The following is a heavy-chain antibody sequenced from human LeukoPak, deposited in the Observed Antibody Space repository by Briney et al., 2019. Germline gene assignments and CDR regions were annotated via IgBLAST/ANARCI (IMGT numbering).Heavy chain of an antibody. V-gene: IGHV3-21*04. CDR3: AKNPNRVPAATYYYYYYYMDV. CDR2: ISSSSSYI. Sequence: GGSLRLSCAASGFTFSSYSVNWVRQAPGKGLEWVSSISSSSSYIYYADSVKGRFTISRDNAKNSLYLQMNSLRAEDTAVYYCAKNPNRVPAATYYYYYYYMDVWGKGTTVTISS. D-gene: IGHD2-2*01. CDR1: GFTFSSYS. J-gene: IGHJ6*03.